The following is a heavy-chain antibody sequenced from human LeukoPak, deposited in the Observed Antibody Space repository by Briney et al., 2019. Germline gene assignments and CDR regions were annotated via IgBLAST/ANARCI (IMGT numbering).Heavy chain of an antibody. V-gene: IGHV3-73*01. J-gene: IGHJ4*02. CDR1: GFTFSGSA. D-gene: IGHD1-26*01. Sequence: HPGGSLRLSCAASGFTFSGSAMHWVRQASGKGLEWVGRIRSKANSYATAYAASVKGRFTISRDDSKNTAYLQMNSLKTEDTAVYYCTRPSYSGSSTTGDYWGQGTLVTVSS. CDR2: IRSKANSYAT. CDR3: TRPSYSGSSTTGDY.